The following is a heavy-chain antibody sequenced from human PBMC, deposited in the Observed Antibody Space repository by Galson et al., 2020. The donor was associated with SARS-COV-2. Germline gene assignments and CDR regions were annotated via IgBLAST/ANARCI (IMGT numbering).Heavy chain of an antibody. CDR2: IKRKIDGEAT. V-gene: IGHV3-15*01. J-gene: IGHJ3*01. CDR1: GLTFSYAW. D-gene: IGHD3-3*01. Sequence: GGSLRLSCAASGLTFSYAWMSWVRQAPGTGLEWDGRIKRKIDGEATNYAAAVKGRFIISREDSKSTVFLQMNSLKTEDTAVYYCTTERFNAFDCWGPGSMVTVSA. CDR3: TTERFNAFDC.